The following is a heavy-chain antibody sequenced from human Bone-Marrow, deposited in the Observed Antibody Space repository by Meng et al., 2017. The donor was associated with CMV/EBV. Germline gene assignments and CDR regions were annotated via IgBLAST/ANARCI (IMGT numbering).Heavy chain of an antibody. V-gene: IGHV4-30-4*08. D-gene: IGHD3-3*01. CDR3: ARTPVGYYDFWSGYSFRYYYGMDV. J-gene: IGHJ6*02. CDR2: IYYSGST. Sequence: SETLSLTCTVSGGSISSGDYYWSWIRQPPGKGLEWIGYIYYSGSTYYNPSLKSRVTISVDTSKNQFSLKLSSVTAADTAVYYCARTPVGYYDFWSGYSFRYYYGMDVWGQGTTVTFSS. CDR1: GGSISSGDYY.